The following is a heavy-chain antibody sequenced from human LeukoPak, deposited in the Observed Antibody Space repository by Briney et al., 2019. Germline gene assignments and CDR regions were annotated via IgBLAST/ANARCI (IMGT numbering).Heavy chain of an antibody. CDR1: GSTFTNYW. CDR3: TRQGSYRFRFSTYRQYYFDY. D-gene: IGHD2/OR15-2a*01. J-gene: IGHJ4*02. Sequence: GESLQISCQGSGSTFTNYWIGWVRQVPGKGLEGMGIIYPGDSDTTYSPSFQGQVTISADKSISTAYLQWSSLKASDTAMYYCTRQGSYRFRFSTYRQYYFDYWGQGTLVTVSS. V-gene: IGHV5-51*01. CDR2: IYPGDSDT.